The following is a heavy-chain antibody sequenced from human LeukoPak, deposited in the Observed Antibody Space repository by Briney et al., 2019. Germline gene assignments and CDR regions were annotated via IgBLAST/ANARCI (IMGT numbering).Heavy chain of an antibody. CDR1: GGTFSSYA. J-gene: IGHJ3*02. CDR2: IIPIFGTA. Sequence: SSVKVSCKASGGTFSSYAISWVRQAPGQGLEWMGGIIPIFGTANYAQKFQGRVTITADESTSTAYMELSSLRSEDTAVYYCARDRCSSTSCYLGAFDIWGQGTMVTVSS. CDR3: ARDRCSSTSCYLGAFDI. V-gene: IGHV1-69*13. D-gene: IGHD2-2*01.